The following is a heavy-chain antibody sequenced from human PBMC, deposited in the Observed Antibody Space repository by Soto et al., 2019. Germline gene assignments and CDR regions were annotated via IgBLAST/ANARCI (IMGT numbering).Heavy chain of an antibody. Sequence: ASVKVSCKASGGTFSSYAISWVRQAPGQGLEWMGGIIPIFGTANYAQKFQGRVTITADESTSTAYMELSSLRSEDTAVYYCARDYSPPPWVYYYGMDVWGQGTTVTVYS. CDR1: GGTFSSYA. CDR2: IIPIFGTA. CDR3: ARDYSPPPWVYYYGMDV. V-gene: IGHV1-69*13. J-gene: IGHJ6*02. D-gene: IGHD1-26*01.